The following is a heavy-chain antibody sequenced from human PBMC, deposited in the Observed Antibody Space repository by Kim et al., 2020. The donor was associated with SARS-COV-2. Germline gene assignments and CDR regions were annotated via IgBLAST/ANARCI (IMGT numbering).Heavy chain of an antibody. J-gene: IGHJ6*01. Sequence: SVKVSCKASGGTFSSYAISWVRQAPGQGLEWMGRIIPILGIANYAQKFQGRVTITADKSTSTAYMELSSLRSEDTAVYFCAREVADGSGGYRVYYFYGM. CDR1: GGTFSSYA. CDR3: AREVADGSGGYRVYYFYGM. V-gene: IGHV1-69*04. CDR2: IIPILGIA. D-gene: IGHD3-10*01.